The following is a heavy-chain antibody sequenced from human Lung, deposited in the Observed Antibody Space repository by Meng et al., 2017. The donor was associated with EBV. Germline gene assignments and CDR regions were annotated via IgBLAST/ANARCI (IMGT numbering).Heavy chain of an antibody. J-gene: IGHJ5*02. CDR3: ARDTSNWFDP. CDR1: GYTFTGYY. Sequence: QVQLVQSGAEVKKPXXSXKVSCKASGYTFTGYYMHWVRQAPGQGLEWMGRINPNSGGTNYAQKFQGRVTMTRDTSINTAYMELSRLRSDDTAVYYCARDTSNWFDPWGQGTLVTVYS. V-gene: IGHV1-2*06. CDR2: INPNSGGT.